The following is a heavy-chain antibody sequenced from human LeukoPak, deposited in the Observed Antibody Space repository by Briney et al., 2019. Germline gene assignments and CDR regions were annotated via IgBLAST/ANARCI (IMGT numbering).Heavy chain of an antibody. Sequence: GGSLRLSCADSGFTFSRYSMNWARQAPGKGLEWVSYISSNSNTIYYADSVKGRFTVSRDNGKNSLYLQMNSLRAEDTAVYYCARDLQGSYYYGMDVWGQGTTVIVSS. CDR1: GFTFSRYS. D-gene: IGHD2-15*01. CDR2: ISSNSNTI. V-gene: IGHV3-48*01. J-gene: IGHJ6*02. CDR3: ARDLQGSYYYGMDV.